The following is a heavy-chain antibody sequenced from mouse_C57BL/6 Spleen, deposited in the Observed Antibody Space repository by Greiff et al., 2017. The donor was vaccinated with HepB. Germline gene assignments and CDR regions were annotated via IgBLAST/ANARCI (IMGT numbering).Heavy chain of an antibody. D-gene: IGHD2-3*01. CDR3: ARDDGYYLRFAY. CDR2: INPNNGGT. CDR1: GYTFTDYY. V-gene: IGHV1-26*01. J-gene: IGHJ3*01. Sequence: VQLQQSGPELVKPGASVKISCKASGYTFTDYYMNWVKQSHGKSLEWIGDINPNNGGTSYNQKFKGKATLTVDKSSSTAYMELRSLTSEDSAVYYCARDDGYYLRFAYWGQGTLVTVSA.